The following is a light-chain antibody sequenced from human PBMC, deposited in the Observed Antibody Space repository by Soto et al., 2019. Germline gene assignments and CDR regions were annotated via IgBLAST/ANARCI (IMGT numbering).Light chain of an antibody. Sequence: QSALTQPRSVSGSPGQSVTISCTGTSSDVGGYNYVSWYQQHPDKAPKVMIYDVTKRPSEVPDRFSGSKSGNTASLTISGLQAEDEADYFCCSYAGGDTLAFCGGTKLTFL. V-gene: IGLV2-11*01. J-gene: IGLJ2*01. CDR2: DVT. CDR1: SSDVGGYNY. CDR3: CSYAGGDTLA.